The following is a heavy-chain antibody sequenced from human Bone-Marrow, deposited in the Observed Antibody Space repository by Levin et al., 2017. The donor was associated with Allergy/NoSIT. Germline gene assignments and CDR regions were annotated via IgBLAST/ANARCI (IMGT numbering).Heavy chain of an antibody. V-gene: IGHV4-4*02. D-gene: IGHD6-13*01. Sequence: RASETLSLTCTVSGDSIISSDWWSWVRQPPGKGLEWIGEISQSGSTNYNPSLKSRVTMSVDKSKNQFSMKLTSVTAADTAVYYCARADYTSSWTPIEYFHHWGQGTVVSVSS. J-gene: IGHJ1*01. CDR1: GDSIISSDW. CDR3: ARADYTSSWTPIEYFHH. CDR2: ISQSGST.